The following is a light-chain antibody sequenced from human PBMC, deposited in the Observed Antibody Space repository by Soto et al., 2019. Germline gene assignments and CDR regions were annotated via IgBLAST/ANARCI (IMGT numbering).Light chain of an antibody. V-gene: IGKV1-27*01. Sequence: DIQMTQSPPSLSASVGDRVTITCRASQSISSYLNWYQQKPGKAPELLIYAASTLHDGVPSRFSGGGSGTDFTLTISSLQHEDVAAYYCQKYKSAHLTLGGGTKVDIK. CDR2: AAS. CDR3: QKYKSAHLT. CDR1: QSISSY. J-gene: IGKJ4*01.